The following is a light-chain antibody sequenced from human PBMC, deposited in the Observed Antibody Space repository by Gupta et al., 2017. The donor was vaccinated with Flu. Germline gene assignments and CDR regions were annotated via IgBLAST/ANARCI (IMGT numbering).Light chain of an antibody. CDR2: KAS. V-gene: IGKV1-5*03. CDR1: QSVGSW. J-gene: IGKJ1*01. CDR3: LQHSYYWT. Sequence: DIQMTQSPSTLPASVGDRVTNTCRASQSVGSWLAWYQHKSGKAPKLLIYKASSLESGVPSRFSGSGSGTEFTLTINNLQPDEFATYYCLQHSYYWTFGQGTKVEVK.